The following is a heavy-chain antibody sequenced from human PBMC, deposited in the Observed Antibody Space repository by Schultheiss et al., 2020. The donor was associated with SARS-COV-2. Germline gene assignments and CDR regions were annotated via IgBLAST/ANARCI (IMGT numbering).Heavy chain of an antibody. J-gene: IGHJ4*02. Sequence: GGSLRLSCTASGFTFRSYAMSWVRQAPGKGLQWVANITEEGCEKNFVDSVKGRFTISRDNAKNSLYLQMNSLRAEDTAVYYCARVPPHFWSAYLDYWGQGTLVTVSS. CDR2: ITEEGCEK. CDR3: ARVPPHFWSAYLDY. D-gene: IGHD3-3*01. CDR1: GFTFRSYA. V-gene: IGHV3-7*03.